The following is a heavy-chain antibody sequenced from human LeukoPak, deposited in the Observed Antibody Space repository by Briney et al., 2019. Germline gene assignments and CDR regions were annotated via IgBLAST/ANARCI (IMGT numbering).Heavy chain of an antibody. Sequence: SETLSLTCAVYGGSFSGYYWSWIRQPPGKGLEWIGEINHSGSTNYNPSLKSRVTISVDTSKNQFSLKLSSVTAADTAVYYCAGHSGYRFYLFDYWGQGTLVTVSS. CDR1: GGSFSGYY. V-gene: IGHV4-34*01. CDR3: AGHSGYRFYLFDY. D-gene: IGHD5-12*01. J-gene: IGHJ4*02. CDR2: INHSGST.